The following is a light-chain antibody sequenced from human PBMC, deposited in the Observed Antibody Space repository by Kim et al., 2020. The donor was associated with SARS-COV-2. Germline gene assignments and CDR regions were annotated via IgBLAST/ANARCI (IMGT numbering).Light chain of an antibody. V-gene: IGKV3-11*01. Sequence: EIVLTQSPATLSLSPGERATLSCRASQSVSPYLAWYQQKPGQAHRLLIYDASKRATGIPARFSGSGSGTDFTLTISSLEPDDFAVYYCQLRTNWLTSGGGTKVDIK. CDR2: DAS. J-gene: IGKJ4*01. CDR3: QLRTNWLT. CDR1: QSVSPY.